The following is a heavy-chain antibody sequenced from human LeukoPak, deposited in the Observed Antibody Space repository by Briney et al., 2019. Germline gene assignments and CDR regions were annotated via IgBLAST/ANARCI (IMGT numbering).Heavy chain of an antibody. V-gene: IGHV1-18*01. CDR1: GYTFTSYG. D-gene: IGHD3-10*01. CDR3: ARDRWHYYGSGSYFRGYGMDV. J-gene: IGHJ6*02. CDR2: ISAYNGNT. Sequence: ASVKVSCKASGYTFTSYGISWVRQAPGQGLEWMGWISAYNGNTNYAQKLQGRVTMTTDPSTSTAYMELRSLRSDDTAVYYCARDRWHYYGSGSYFRGYGMDVWGQGTTVTVSS.